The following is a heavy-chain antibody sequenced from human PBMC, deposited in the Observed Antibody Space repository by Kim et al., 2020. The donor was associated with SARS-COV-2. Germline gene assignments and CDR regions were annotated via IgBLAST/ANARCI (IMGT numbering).Heavy chain of an antibody. D-gene: IGHD3-3*01. Sequence: SETLSLTCAVYGGSFSGYYWSWIRQPPGKGLEWIGEINHSGSTNYNPSLKSRVTISVDTSKNQFSLKLSSVTAADTAVYYCAREDYDPMTGFDYWGQGTLVTVSS. CDR2: INHSGST. CDR1: GGSFSGYY. CDR3: AREDYDPMTGFDY. V-gene: IGHV4-34*01. J-gene: IGHJ4*02.